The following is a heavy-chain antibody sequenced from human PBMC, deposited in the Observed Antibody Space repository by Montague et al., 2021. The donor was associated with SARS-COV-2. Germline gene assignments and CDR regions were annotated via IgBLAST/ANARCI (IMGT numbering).Heavy chain of an antibody. CDR1: GFSFSSYN. Sequence: SLRLSCAASGFSFSSYNMNWVRQAPGKGLEWVSSMSSSSKYIYYADSVKDQFTISRDNAKNSLYLQMNSLGAEDTAIYYCARNWNYGWAFDIWGQGTMVAVSS. V-gene: IGHV3-21*01. D-gene: IGHD1-7*01. CDR2: MSSSSKYI. CDR3: ARNWNYGWAFDI. J-gene: IGHJ3*02.